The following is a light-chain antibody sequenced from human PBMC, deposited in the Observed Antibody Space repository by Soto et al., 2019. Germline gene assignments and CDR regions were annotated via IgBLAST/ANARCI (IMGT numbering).Light chain of an antibody. J-gene: IGKJ1*01. V-gene: IGKV1-27*01. Sequence: DLPMTQSPSSLSASIGDRVTITCRASQGISTYLAWYQQKPGKVPYLLIYGASSLQSGVPSRFSGSGSGTDFSLTISSLQPEDVATYYCQKYNSAPWTFGQGTKVEIK. CDR1: QGISTY. CDR2: GAS. CDR3: QKYNSAPWT.